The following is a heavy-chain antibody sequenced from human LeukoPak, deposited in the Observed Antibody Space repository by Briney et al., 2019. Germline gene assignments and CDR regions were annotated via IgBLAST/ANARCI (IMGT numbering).Heavy chain of an antibody. Sequence: GGSLRLSCEASGFTFGSFGMHWVRQAPGKGLEWVSSISSSSYIYYADSVKGRFTISRDNAKNSLYLQMNSLRAEDTAVYYCARCGDGYNYYFDYWGQGTLVTVSS. CDR2: ISSSSYI. CDR3: ARCGDGYNYYFDY. J-gene: IGHJ4*02. D-gene: IGHD5-24*01. V-gene: IGHV3-21*01. CDR1: GFTFGSFG.